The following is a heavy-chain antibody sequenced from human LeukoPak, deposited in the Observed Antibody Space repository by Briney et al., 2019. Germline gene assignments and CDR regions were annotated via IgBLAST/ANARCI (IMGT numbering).Heavy chain of an antibody. V-gene: IGHV3-33*01. J-gene: IGHJ4*02. CDR3: ARDRASRYFDY. CDR1: GFTFSDHG. CDR2: IWYDGTNK. Sequence: GGYLRLSCAASGFTFSDHGMHWVRQAPGKGLEWVAVIWYDGTNKYYTDSVKGRFTISRDNSKNTLYLEMNSLRAEDTALYYCARDRASRYFDYWGQGALVTVSS. D-gene: IGHD3-16*02.